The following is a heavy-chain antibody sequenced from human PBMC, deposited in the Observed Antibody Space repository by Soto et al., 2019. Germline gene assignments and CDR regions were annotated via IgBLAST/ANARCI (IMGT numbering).Heavy chain of an antibody. CDR2: INPNTGGT. CDR1: GYTFTKYS. Sequence: GASVKVSCKASGYTFTKYSVLWVRQAPGQGLEWVGRINPNTGGTNYAQKFQDRVTMTRDTSITTAYMELSRLRSDDTAVYYCARQLAYCGGDCYTEAIDYWGQRTHVTISS. V-gene: IGHV1-2*06. D-gene: IGHD2-21*02. CDR3: ARQLAYCGGDCYTEAIDY. J-gene: IGHJ4*02.